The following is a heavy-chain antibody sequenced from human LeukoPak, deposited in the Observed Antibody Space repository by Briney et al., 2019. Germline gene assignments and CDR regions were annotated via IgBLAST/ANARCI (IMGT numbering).Heavy chain of an antibody. CDR1: GFTFSSYS. D-gene: IGHD2-21*01. CDR3: ARDQRGSTIVDY. J-gene: IGHJ4*02. V-gene: IGHV3-21*01. Sequence: GGSLRLSCAASGFTFSSYSMNWVRQAPGKGLEWVSSISSSSSYIYYADSVKGRFTISRDNAKNSLYPQMNSLRAEDTAVYYCARDQRGSTIVDYWGQGTLVTVSS. CDR2: ISSSSSYI.